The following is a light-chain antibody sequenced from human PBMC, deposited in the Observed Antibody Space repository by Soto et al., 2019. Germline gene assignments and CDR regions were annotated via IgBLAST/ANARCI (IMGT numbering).Light chain of an antibody. CDR1: QSVSNNY. Sequence: EIVLTQSPGTLSLSPGERATLSCRASQSVSNNYLAWYQQKPGQAPRLLIYGVSSRATGIPDRFSGSGSGTDFTLTISRLEPEDSAVYYCEQYGSSPRMFGQGTKVDI. V-gene: IGKV3-20*01. CDR2: GVS. CDR3: EQYGSSPRM. J-gene: IGKJ1*01.